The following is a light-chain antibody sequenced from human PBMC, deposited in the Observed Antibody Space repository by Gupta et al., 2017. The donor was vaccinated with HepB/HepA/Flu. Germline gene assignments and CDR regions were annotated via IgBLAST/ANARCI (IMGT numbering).Light chain of an antibody. CDR2: DVG. V-gene: IGLV2-14*03. CDR1: SRDVGGYNF. Sequence: QSALTQPASVSGSPGQSITILFTGTSRDVGGYNFVSWYQQYPGKVPTLIIFDVGNRPSGVSNRFSGSKSGNTASLTISGLQAEDEADYYCTSDTSSSTWVFGGGTKLTVL. J-gene: IGLJ3*02. CDR3: TSDTSSSTWV.